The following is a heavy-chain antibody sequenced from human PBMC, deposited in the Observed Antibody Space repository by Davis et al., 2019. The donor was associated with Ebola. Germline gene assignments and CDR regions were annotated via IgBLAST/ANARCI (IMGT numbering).Heavy chain of an antibody. CDR1: GGTFSSYA. CDR3: ARDLNHGDYGFNWFDP. Sequence: SVKVSCKASGGTFSSYAISWVRQAPGQGLEWMGGIIPILGTANYAQKFQGRVTITADKSTSTAYMELSSLRSEDTAVYYCARDLNHGDYGFNWFDPWGQGTLVTVSS. V-gene: IGHV1-69*10. D-gene: IGHD4-17*01. J-gene: IGHJ5*02. CDR2: IIPILGTA.